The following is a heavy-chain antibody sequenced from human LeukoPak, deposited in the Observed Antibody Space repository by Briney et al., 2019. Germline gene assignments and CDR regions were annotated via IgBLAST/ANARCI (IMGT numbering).Heavy chain of an antibody. J-gene: IGHJ4*02. CDR3: ARVPKGSGYFNY. D-gene: IGHD3-10*01. CDR1: GGSISSYY. Sequence: PSETLSLTCTVAGGSISSYYWSWTRQPPGKGLEWIGYIYYSGSMNYNPSLKSRVTISVDTSKNQVSLKLTSVTAADTAVYYCARVPKGSGYFNYWGQGTLVTVSS. V-gene: IGHV4-59*01. CDR2: IYYSGSM.